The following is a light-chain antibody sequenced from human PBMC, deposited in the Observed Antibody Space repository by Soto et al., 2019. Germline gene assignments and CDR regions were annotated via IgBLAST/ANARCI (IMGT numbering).Light chain of an antibody. Sequence: QSALTQPASVSGSPGQSITISCTGSSSDVGVYNYVSWYQQHPGKAPKLIIYDVSNRPSGVYNRFSGSKSGNTASLTISGLQAEDEADYDCSSYTSSSTVVFGGGTKLTVL. V-gene: IGLV2-14*01. CDR3: SSYTSSSTVV. CDR2: DVS. CDR1: SSDVGVYNY. J-gene: IGLJ2*01.